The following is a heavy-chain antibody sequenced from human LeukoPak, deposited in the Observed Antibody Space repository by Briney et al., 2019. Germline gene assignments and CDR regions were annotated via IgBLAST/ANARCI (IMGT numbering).Heavy chain of an antibody. D-gene: IGHD6-13*01. CDR3: ARVGNSQQLVGAFLP. CDR1: GFSLVDYT. V-gene: IGHV3-43*01. CDR2: LSWDGDAS. Sequence: PGGSLRLSCIVSGFSLVDYTIHWVRQPPGKGLEWVSVLSWDGDASYYSDSVKGRFTLSRDNSQNSLYLQTDSLRTDDTALYYCARVGNSQQLVGAFLPWGGETRVTVSS. J-gene: IGHJ5*02.